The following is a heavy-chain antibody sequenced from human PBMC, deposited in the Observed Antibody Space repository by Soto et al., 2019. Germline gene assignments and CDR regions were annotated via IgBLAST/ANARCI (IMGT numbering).Heavy chain of an antibody. CDR3: ARVIVPTTVTTSNWFDP. Sequence: QVQLVQSGADVKKPGASVKISCKASGYTFTTYYMHWVRQAPGQGLEWVGMINPSGGSTNYAQRFQGRVTMTSDTSTSTVSMELSSLRTDDTAVYYCARVIVPTTVTTSNWFDPWGQGTLVTFSS. CDR1: GYTFTTYY. J-gene: IGHJ5*02. D-gene: IGHD4-17*01. CDR2: INPSGGST. V-gene: IGHV1-46*01.